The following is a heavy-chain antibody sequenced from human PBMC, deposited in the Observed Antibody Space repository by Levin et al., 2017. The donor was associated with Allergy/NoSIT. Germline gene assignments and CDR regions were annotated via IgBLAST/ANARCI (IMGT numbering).Heavy chain of an antibody. CDR3: PRQSRGGSGTYYNWGDY. V-gene: IGHV4-39*01. CDR1: GVSISSSDYY. Sequence: SETLSLTCTVSGVSISSSDYYWGWIRQSPGKGLDCIGSVFYSGDTYYNPPLKSRVTISVDTSNKQFSLKLSSVTAADTAVFYCPRQSRGGSGTYYNWGDYRGQGTLVTVSS. J-gene: IGHJ4*02. CDR2: VFYSGDT. D-gene: IGHD3-10*01.